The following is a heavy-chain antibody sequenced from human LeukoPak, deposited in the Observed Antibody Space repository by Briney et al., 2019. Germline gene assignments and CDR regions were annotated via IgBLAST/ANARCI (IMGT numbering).Heavy chain of an antibody. CDR1: GFTFSSYA. J-gene: IGHJ2*01. D-gene: IGHD2-21*01. V-gene: IGHV3-23*01. CDR3: AKDRGDHIAYPPHWYFDL. CDR2: ISGSLQST. Sequence: GGSLRLSCAASGFTFSSYAMSWVRQAPGKGLEWVSGISGSLQSTYYAASVEGRFTISRDNSRNSLYLQMNSLRADDTAVYYCAKDRGDHIAYPPHWYFDLWGRGTLVTVSS.